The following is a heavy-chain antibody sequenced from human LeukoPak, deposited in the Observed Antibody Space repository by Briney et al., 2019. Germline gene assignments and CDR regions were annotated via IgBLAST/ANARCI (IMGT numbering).Heavy chain of an antibody. Sequence: GGSLRLSCAASGFTFSRYSMNWVRQAPGKGLEWISYISTSVTSTIHYADSVKGRFTVSRDNAKNSLYLQMNSLKVEDTAVYYYAREEYIVGFEAWGQGTLVTVSS. CDR1: GFTFSRYS. D-gene: IGHD2-21*01. J-gene: IGHJ5*02. V-gene: IGHV3-48*01. CDR3: AREEYIVGFEA. CDR2: ISTSVTSTI.